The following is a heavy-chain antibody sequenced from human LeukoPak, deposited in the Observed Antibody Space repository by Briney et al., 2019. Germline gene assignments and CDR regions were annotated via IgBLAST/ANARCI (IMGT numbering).Heavy chain of an antibody. CDR3: ARTSGFTLGYYYYGMDV. CDR1: GGTFSSYA. D-gene: IGHD3-3*01. V-gene: IGHV1-69*13. CDR2: IIPIFGTA. Sequence: SVKVSCKASGGTFSSYAISWVRQAPGQGLGWMGGIIPIFGTANYAQKFQGRVTITADESTSTAYMELSSLRSEDTAVYYCARTSGFTLGYYYYGMDVWGQGTTVTVSS. J-gene: IGHJ6*02.